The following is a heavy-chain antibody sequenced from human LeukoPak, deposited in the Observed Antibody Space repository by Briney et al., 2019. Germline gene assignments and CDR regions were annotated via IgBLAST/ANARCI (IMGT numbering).Heavy chain of an antibody. J-gene: IGHJ4*02. Sequence: GGSLRLSCAASGFTFSSYGMHWVRQAPGKGLEWVAFIRYDGSNKYYADSVKGRFTISRDNSKNTLHLQMNSLRAEDTAVYYCAKPIAVAGIDYFDYWGQGTLVTVSS. CDR1: GFTFSSYG. CDR3: AKPIAVAGIDYFDY. D-gene: IGHD6-19*01. V-gene: IGHV3-30*02. CDR2: IRYDGSNK.